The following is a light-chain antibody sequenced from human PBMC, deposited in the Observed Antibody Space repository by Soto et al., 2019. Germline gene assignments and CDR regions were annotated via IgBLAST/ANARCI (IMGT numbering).Light chain of an antibody. CDR2: LNSDGSH. V-gene: IGLV4-69*01. J-gene: IGLJ3*02. Sequence: QPVLTQSPSASASLGASVKLTCTLSSGHSRYAIAWHQQQPEKGPRYLMKLNSDGSHSKGDGIPDRFSGSSSGAERYLTISSLQSEDEAHYYCQTWGTGIQVFGGGTKLTVL. CDR1: SGHSRYA. CDR3: QTWGTGIQV.